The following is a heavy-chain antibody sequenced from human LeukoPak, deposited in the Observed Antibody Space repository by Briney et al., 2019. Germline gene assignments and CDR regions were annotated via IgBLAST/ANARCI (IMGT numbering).Heavy chain of an antibody. CDR1: GGSLSGYY. CDR2: INHTGNT. Sequence: SETLSLTCAVCGGSLSGYYWSWIRQPPGKALEWIGEINHTGNTNYNPSLKSRLTISVDTSKNHSSLNLTSMTAADTALYFCARGYYDRSGYYYFDYWGQGTLVTVSS. V-gene: IGHV4-34*01. J-gene: IGHJ4*02. D-gene: IGHD3-22*01. CDR3: ARGYYDRSGYYYFDY.